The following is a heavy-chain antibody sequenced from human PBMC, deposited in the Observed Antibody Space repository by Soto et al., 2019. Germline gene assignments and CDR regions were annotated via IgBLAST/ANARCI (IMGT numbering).Heavy chain of an antibody. D-gene: IGHD3-10*01. V-gene: IGHV4-31*03. J-gene: IGHJ4*02. CDR3: ARVATMVRGVIDY. CDR1: GGSISSGGYY. Sequence: QVQLQESGPGLVKPSQTLSLTCTVSGGSISSGGYYWSWIRQHPGKGLEWIGYIYYSGSTYYNPSLKSRVTISVATSKNPFSLKLSSVTAADTAVYYSARVATMVRGVIDYWGQGTLVTVSS. CDR2: IYYSGST.